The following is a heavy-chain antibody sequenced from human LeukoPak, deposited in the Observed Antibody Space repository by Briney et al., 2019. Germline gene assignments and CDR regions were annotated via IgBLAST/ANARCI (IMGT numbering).Heavy chain of an antibody. CDR1: GYTFTTYG. CDR2: ISAYNGNT. Sequence: RASVKVSYKASGYTFTTYGINWVRQAPGQGLEWMGWISAYNGNTNYAQMLQGRVTMTTDTSTSTAYMELRSLRSDDTAVYYCARDGSGSNWFDPWGQGTLVTVSS. V-gene: IGHV1-18*01. D-gene: IGHD3-10*01. J-gene: IGHJ5*02. CDR3: ARDGSGSNWFDP.